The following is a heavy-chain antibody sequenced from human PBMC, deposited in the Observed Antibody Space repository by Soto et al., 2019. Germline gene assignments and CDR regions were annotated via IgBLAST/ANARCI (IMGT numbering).Heavy chain of an antibody. D-gene: IGHD3-9*01. V-gene: IGHV4-31*03. Sequence: QVQLQESGPGLVKPSQTLSLTCTVSGGSISSGGYYWSWIRQHPGKGLEWIGYIYYSGSTYYNPSQQRRVTLSVDTSKNPRSLKLSSVTAADTAVYYCARDLGRGLRYFRRNYYYGMDVWGQGTTVTVSS. CDR3: ARDLGRGLRYFRRNYYYGMDV. J-gene: IGHJ6*02. CDR2: IYYSGST. CDR1: GGSISSGGYY.